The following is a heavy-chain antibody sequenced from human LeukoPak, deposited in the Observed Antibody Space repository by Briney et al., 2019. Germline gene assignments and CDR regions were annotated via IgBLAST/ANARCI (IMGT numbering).Heavy chain of an antibody. J-gene: IGHJ1*01. CDR3: AKPGTIVVVIAIHQH. D-gene: IGHD2-21*01. CDR1: GFTFTSYS. CDR2: ISGSGTST. Sequence: GGSLRLSCAASGFTFTSYSMSWVRQAPGEGLDWVSAISGSGTSTYYGDSVKGRFTISRDNSKNTVYLQMNSLRAEDTAVYYCAKPGTIVVVIAIHQHWGQGTLVTVSS. V-gene: IGHV3-23*01.